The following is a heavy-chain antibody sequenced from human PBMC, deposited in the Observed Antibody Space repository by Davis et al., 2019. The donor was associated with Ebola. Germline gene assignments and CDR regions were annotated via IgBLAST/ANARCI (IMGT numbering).Heavy chain of an antibody. V-gene: IGHV3-7*01. J-gene: IGHJ4*02. CDR3: ARDRGWLQHDY. CDR2: IKQDGSVK. CDR1: GFTFTDYW. D-gene: IGHD5-24*01. Sequence: GESLKISCAASGFTFTDYWMTWVRQAPGKGLEWVAFIKQDGSVKSYVDSVKGRFTISRDNAKNSLDLQMNSLRAEDTAMYYCARDRGWLQHDYWGQGTLVTVSS.